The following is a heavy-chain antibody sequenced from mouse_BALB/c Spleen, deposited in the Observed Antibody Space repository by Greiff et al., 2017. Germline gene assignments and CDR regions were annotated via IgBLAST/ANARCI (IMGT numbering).Heavy chain of an antibody. CDR1: GFTFSSYT. D-gene: IGHD2-1*01. Sequence: EVQLVESGGGLVQPGGSLKLSCAASGFTFSSYTMSWVRQTPEKRLEWVAYISNGGGSTYYPDTVKGRFTISRDNAKNTLYLQMSSLKSEDTAMYYCARHSTFHAMDYWGQGTSVTVSS. J-gene: IGHJ4*01. CDR2: ISNGGGST. V-gene: IGHV5-12-2*01. CDR3: ARHSTFHAMDY.